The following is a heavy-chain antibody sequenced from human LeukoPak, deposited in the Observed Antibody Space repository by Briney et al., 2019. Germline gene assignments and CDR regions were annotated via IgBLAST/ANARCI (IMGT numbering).Heavy chain of an antibody. CDR3: ARTRYDFWSGYGVDIDY. D-gene: IGHD3-3*01. J-gene: IGHJ4*02. CDR2: ISSSGSAI. V-gene: IGHV3-48*03. Sequence: GGSLRPSCSASGFTFSSYEMNWVRQAPGKGLEWVSYISSSGSAIYYADSVNGRFTISRDNAKNSLYLQMNSLRAEDTAVYYCARTRYDFWSGYGVDIDYWGQGTLVTVSS. CDR1: GFTFSSYE.